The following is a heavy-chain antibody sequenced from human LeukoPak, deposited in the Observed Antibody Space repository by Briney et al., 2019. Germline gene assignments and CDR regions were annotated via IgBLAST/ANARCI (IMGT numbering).Heavy chain of an antibody. CDR3: ARTSGSDAFDI. J-gene: IGHJ3*02. CDR1: GYTLPSYG. V-gene: IGHV1-18*01. D-gene: IGHD3-10*01. CDR2: ISAYNGNT. Sequence: ASVKVSRXASGYTLPSYGICRVRLDPGEGSEGVVWISAYNGNTNYAQKLQGRVTMTTDTSTSTAYMELTSLRSADTAVYHCARTSGSDAFDIWGQGTMVTVSS.